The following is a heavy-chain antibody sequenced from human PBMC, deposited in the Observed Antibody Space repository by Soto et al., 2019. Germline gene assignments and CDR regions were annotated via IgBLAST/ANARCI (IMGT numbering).Heavy chain of an antibody. Sequence: ASVKVSCKASGYTFTSYGISWVRQAPGQGLEWMGWISAYNGNTNYAQKLQGRVTMTTDTSTSTAYMELRSLRSDDTAVYYCARAPQRGYCSGGSCYGSYYYYYGMDVWGQGTTVTVSS. V-gene: IGHV1-18*01. CDR1: GYTFTSYG. J-gene: IGHJ6*02. CDR3: ARAPQRGYCSGGSCYGSYYYYYGMDV. D-gene: IGHD2-15*01. CDR2: ISAYNGNT.